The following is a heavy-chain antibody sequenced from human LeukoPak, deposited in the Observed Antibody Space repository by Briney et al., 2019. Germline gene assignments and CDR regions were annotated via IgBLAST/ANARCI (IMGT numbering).Heavy chain of an antibody. V-gene: IGHV1-18*01. D-gene: IGHD1-20*01. CDR3: AREGYNWNPCDY. Sequence: ASVKVSCKASGYTFTSYGISWVRQAPGQGLWWRGWISAYNGNTNYAQKLQGRVTMTTDTSTSTAYMELRSLRSDDTAVYYCAREGYNWNPCDYWGQGTLVTVSS. CDR1: GYTFTSYG. CDR2: ISAYNGNT. J-gene: IGHJ4*02.